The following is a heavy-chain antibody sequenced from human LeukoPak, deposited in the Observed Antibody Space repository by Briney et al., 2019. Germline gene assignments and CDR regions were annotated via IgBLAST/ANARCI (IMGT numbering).Heavy chain of an antibody. CDR2: ISSSSSYI. Sequence: GGSLRLSCAASGFTFSSYSMNWVRQAPGKGLEWVSSISSSSSYIYYADSVKGRFTISRDNAKNSLYLQMNSLRAEDMAVYYCHTQYYDFWSGYEGVDYYYGMDVWGQGTTVTVSS. J-gene: IGHJ6*02. CDR3: HTQYYDFWSGYEGVDYYYGMDV. D-gene: IGHD3-3*01. V-gene: IGHV3-21*01. CDR1: GFTFSSYS.